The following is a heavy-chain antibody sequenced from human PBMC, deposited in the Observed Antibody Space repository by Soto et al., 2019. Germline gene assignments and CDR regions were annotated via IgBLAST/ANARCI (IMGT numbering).Heavy chain of an antibody. CDR2: IYSGGSK. Sequence: EVQLVESGGGLVKPGGSLRLSCAASGFTVSTKYMSWVRQAPGKGLEWVSVIYSGGSKFYADSVRGRFTISRDNSKNTVNLQMNSLRAEDTAVYYCARDPWAADYWGQGTLVTVSS. D-gene: IGHD3-16*01. CDR3: ARDPWAADY. J-gene: IGHJ4*02. V-gene: IGHV3-66*01. CDR1: GFTVSTKY.